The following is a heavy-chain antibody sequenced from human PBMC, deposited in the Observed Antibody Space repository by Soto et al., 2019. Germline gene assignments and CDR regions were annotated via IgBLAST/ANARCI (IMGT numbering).Heavy chain of an antibody. D-gene: IGHD3-10*01. Sequence: EVQLVESGGGLVQPGGSLKLSCAASGFIVSGFGIHWVRQASGKGLEWVGRIRDKGNNYATTYTASMKGRFTISRDDSETTACLQMNSLITEDTAVYYCARYRTGSGALDYWGQGTLVTVSS. CDR1: GFIVSGFG. CDR2: IRDKGNNYAT. V-gene: IGHV3-73*02. CDR3: ARYRTGSGALDY. J-gene: IGHJ4*02.